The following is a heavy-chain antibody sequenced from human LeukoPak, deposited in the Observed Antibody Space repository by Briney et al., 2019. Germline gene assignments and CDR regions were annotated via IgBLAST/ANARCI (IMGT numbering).Heavy chain of an antibody. CDR1: GFTFSSYA. CDR2: ISGSGGST. CDR3: AIHSSSWFPYGMDV. Sequence: GGSLRLSCAASGFTFSSYAMGWVRQAPGKGLEWVSAISGSGGSTYYADSVKGRFTISRDNSKNTLYLQMSSLRAEDTAVYYCAIHSSSWFPYGMDVWGQGTTVTVSS. D-gene: IGHD6-13*01. V-gene: IGHV3-23*01. J-gene: IGHJ6*02.